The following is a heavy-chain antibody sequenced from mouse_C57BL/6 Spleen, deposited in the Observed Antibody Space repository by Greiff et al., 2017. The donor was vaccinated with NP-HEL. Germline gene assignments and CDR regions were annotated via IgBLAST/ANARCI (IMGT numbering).Heavy chain of an antibody. CDR2: IDPETGGT. CDR1: GYTFTDYE. J-gene: IGHJ4*01. CDR3: TRWLLRMDY. V-gene: IGHV1-15*01. D-gene: IGHD2-3*01. Sequence: SGAELVRPGASVTLSCKASGYTFTDYEMHWVKQTPVHGLEWIGAIDPETGGTAYNQKFKGKAILTADKSSSTAYMELRSLTSEDSAVYYCTRWLLRMDYWGQGTSVTVSS.